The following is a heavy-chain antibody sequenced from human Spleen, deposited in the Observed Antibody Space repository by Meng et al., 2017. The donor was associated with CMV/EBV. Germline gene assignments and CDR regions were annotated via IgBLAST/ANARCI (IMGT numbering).Heavy chain of an antibody. CDR3: ARANYDFWSGYYLYYYYYYGMDV. J-gene: IGHJ6*02. CDR1: GGTFSSYT. D-gene: IGHD3-3*01. Sequence: SVKVSCKASGGTFSSYTISWVRQAPGQGLEWMGRIIPILGIANYAQKFQGRVTITADKSTSTAYMELSSLRSDDTAVYYCARANYDFWSGYYLYYYYYYGMDVWGQGTTVTVSS. CDR2: IIPILGIA. V-gene: IGHV1-69*02.